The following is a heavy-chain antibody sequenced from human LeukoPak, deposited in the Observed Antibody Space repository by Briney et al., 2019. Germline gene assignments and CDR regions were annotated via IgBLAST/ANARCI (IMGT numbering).Heavy chain of an antibody. V-gene: IGHV4-59*01. D-gene: IGHD3-10*01. CDR1: GDSISRYA. Sequence: PSETQSLTCSVSGDSISRYAWSWIRRPPGKGLEWIGDISRSGDTNYSPSLKSRLTISVDMSKNQFSLKLRSVTAADTAVYYCAKDRGGGRDAFDIWGQGTVVTVSS. CDR3: AKDRGGGRDAFDI. CDR2: ISRSGDT. J-gene: IGHJ3*02.